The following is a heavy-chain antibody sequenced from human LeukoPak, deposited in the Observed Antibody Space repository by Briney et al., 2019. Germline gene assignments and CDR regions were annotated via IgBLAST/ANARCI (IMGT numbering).Heavy chain of an antibody. CDR1: GYTFTSYY. Sequence: ASVKVSCKASGYTFTSYYMHWVRQAPGQGLEWMGIINPSGGTTGYAQKFQGRVTMTRDTSTSTVYMELSSLRSDDTAVYYCARAHCSGGACPNWFDPWGQGTLVIVSS. D-gene: IGHD2-15*01. V-gene: IGHV1-46*01. CDR3: ARAHCSGGACPNWFDP. J-gene: IGHJ5*02. CDR2: INPSGGTT.